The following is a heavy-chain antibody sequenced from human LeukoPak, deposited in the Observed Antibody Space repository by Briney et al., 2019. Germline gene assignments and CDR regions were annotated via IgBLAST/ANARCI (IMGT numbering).Heavy chain of an antibody. J-gene: IGHJ4*02. CDR3: ARAFGSYYEMDDY. CDR2: ISYDGSNK. V-gene: IGHV3-30*04. CDR1: GFTFSSYA. D-gene: IGHD1-26*01. Sequence: GGSLRLSCAASGFTFSSYAMHWVRQAPGKGLEGVAVISYDGSNKYYADSVKGRFTISRDNSKNTLYLQMNSLRAEDTAVYYCARAFGSYYEMDDYWGQGALVTVSS.